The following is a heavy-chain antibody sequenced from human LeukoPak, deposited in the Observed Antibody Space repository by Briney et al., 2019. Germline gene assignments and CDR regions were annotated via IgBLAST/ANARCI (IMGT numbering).Heavy chain of an antibody. CDR3: ARGGITFGGVIVD. V-gene: IGHV4-61*01. CDR2: IYYSGST. Sequence: SETLSLTCVVSGGSVSSGSYYWSWIRQPPGKGLEWIGYIYYSGSTNYNPSLKSRVTISVDTSKNQFSLKLSSVTAADTAVYYCARGGITFGGVIVDWGQGTLVTVSS. D-gene: IGHD3-16*02. J-gene: IGHJ4*02. CDR1: GGSVSSGSYY.